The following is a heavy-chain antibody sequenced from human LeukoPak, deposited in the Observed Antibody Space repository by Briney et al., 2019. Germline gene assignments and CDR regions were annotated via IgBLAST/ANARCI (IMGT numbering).Heavy chain of an antibody. Sequence: PGGSLRLSCAASGFTLTTYWMYWVRQAPGKGLVWVSRIDSDGDSPSYADSVKGRFTVSRDNAKNTLYLQMNSLRAEDAAVYYCARGGRYYDSSGYSEYWGQGTLVTVSS. D-gene: IGHD3-22*01. CDR3: ARGGRYYDSSGYSEY. V-gene: IGHV3-74*01. J-gene: IGHJ4*02. CDR2: IDSDGDSP. CDR1: GFTLTTYW.